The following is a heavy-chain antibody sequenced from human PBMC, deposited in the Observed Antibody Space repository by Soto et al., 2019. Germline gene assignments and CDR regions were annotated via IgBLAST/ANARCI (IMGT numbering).Heavy chain of an antibody. D-gene: IGHD3-22*01. CDR2: ISGSGGST. Sequence: PGGSLRLSCAASGFTFSSYAMSWVRQAPGKGLEWVSAISGSGGSTYYADSVKGRFTISRDNSKNTLYLQMNSLRAEDTAVYYCAKDGVRADSSGYYFFDYWGQGTLVTVSS. CDR1: GFTFSSYA. CDR3: AKDGVRADSSGYYFFDY. V-gene: IGHV3-23*01. J-gene: IGHJ4*02.